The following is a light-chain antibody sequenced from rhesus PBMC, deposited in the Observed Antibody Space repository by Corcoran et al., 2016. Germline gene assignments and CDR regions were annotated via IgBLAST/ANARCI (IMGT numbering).Light chain of an antibody. CDR3: QQYSSAPRVT. Sequence: DIQMTQSPSSLSASVGDRVTITCRASQGINNWLAWYQQKPGKAPKLLIYKASSLQSGVPPRFSDNGSGTDFTLTISGLQPEDFATYYCQQYSSAPRVTFGPGTKLN. CDR1: QGINNW. J-gene: IGKJ3*01. V-gene: IGKV1-21*01. CDR2: KAS.